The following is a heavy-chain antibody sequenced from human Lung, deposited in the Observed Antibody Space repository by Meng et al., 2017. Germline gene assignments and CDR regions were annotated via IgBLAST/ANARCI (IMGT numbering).Heavy chain of an antibody. CDR3: ARESGYFEY. Sequence: VLRVESGGGLVRPGGSMRLSCAAFGLTCRSSWMHWVRQAPGKGLVWVSRIRGDGGSIVYADSVKGRFTISRDNAKNTLFLQMNSLRAEDTAVYYCARESGYFEYWGQGILVTVSS. V-gene: IGHV3-74*03. CDR2: IRGDGGSI. CDR1: GLTCRSSW. J-gene: IGHJ4*02.